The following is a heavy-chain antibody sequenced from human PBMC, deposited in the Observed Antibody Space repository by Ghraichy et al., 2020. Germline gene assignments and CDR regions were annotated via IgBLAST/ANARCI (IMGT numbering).Heavy chain of an antibody. CDR1: GFIFSNSG. V-gene: IGHV3-30*02. Sequence: GESLRLSCAASGFIFSNSGMHWVRQAPGQGLEWVAFIRYDGSNEYYADSVKGRFTISKDNSKNTLYLNLNSLRAEDTAVYHCGKDSSNWGLDHWGQGTLVAVSS. CDR2: IRYDGSNE. D-gene: IGHD7-27*01. J-gene: IGHJ4*02. CDR3: GKDSSNWGLDH.